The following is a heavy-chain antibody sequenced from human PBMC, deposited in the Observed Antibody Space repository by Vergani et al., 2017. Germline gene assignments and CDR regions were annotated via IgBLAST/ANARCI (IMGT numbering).Heavy chain of an antibody. D-gene: IGHD2-2*01. CDR1: GYTFTDYF. CDR3: ARVGTSSNRDYFDY. V-gene: IGHV1-2*02. Sequence: QVQLVQSGAEVKKPGASVKVSCKASGYTFTDYFMHWVRQAPGQGLEWMGWINPISGGTNYAQKFQGRVTMTRDTSISTAYMELSNLRSDDTAVYYCARVGTSSNRDYFDYWGQGTLVTVSS. CDR2: INPISGGT. J-gene: IGHJ4*02.